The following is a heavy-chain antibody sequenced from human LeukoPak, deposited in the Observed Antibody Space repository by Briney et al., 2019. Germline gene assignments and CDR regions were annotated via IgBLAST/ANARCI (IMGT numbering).Heavy chain of an antibody. CDR2: IIPILGIA. D-gene: IGHD6-13*01. CDR3: ARGRSSSWSHRTQYYFDY. CDR1: TFXXXA. Sequence: TFXXXAISWVRQXPGQGLEWMGRIIPILGIANYAQKFQGRVTITADKSTSTAYMELSSLRSEDTAVYYCARGRSSSWSHRTQYYFDYWGQGTLVTVSS. J-gene: IGHJ4*02. V-gene: IGHV1-69*04.